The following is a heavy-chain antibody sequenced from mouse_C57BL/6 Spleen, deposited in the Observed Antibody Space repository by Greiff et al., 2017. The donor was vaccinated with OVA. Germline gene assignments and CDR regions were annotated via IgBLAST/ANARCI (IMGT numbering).Heavy chain of an antibody. CDR2: IDPSDSYT. D-gene: IGHD2-2*01. CDR1: GYTFTSYW. CDR3: ARGYGYDFYYYAMDY. V-gene: IGHV1-50*01. J-gene: IGHJ4*01. Sequence: VQLQQPGAELVKPGASVKLSCKASGYTFTSYWMQCVKQRPGQGLEWIGEIDPSDSYTNYNQKFKGKATLTVDTSSSTAYMQLSSLTSEDSAVYYCARGYGYDFYYYAMDYWGQGTSVTVSS.